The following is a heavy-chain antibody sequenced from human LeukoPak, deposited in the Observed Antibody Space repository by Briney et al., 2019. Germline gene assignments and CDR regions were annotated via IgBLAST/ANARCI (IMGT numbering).Heavy chain of an antibody. V-gene: IGHV3-30-3*01. CDR1: GFTFSSYA. CDR2: ISYDGSNK. J-gene: IGHJ4*02. CDR3: ARDYHYDFWSGYYSPFDY. Sequence: GGSLRLSCAASGFTFSSYAMHWVRQAPGKGLEWVAVISYDGSNKYYADSVKGRFTISRDNSKNTLYLQMNSLRAEDTAVYYCARDYHYDFWSGYYSPFDYWGQGTLVTVSS. D-gene: IGHD3-3*01.